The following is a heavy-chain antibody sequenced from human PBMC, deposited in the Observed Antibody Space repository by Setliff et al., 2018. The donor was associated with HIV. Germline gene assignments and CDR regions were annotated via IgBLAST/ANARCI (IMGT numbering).Heavy chain of an antibody. V-gene: IGHV3-30-3*01. J-gene: IGHJ4*02. Sequence: GGSLRLSCEASRFAFNTYALHWVRQAPGKGLEWVAVISLDGDNQYYADSVRGRFTISRDNAKSSLYLQMSSLRAEDTAVYYCVKGYTSTWGPFDYWGQGTLVTVSS. CDR1: RFAFNTYA. D-gene: IGHD6-13*01. CDR2: ISLDGDNQ. CDR3: VKGYTSTWGPFDY.